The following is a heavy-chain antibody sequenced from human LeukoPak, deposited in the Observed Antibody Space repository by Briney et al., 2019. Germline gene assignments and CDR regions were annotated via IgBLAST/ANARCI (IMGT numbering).Heavy chain of an antibody. CDR3: ARDRRAGNYYYYGMDV. D-gene: IGHD6-13*01. V-gene: IGHV3-33*01. CDR2: IWYDGSNK. J-gene: IGHJ6*02. CDR1: GFTFSSYG. Sequence: GRSLRLSCAASGFTFSSYGMHWVRQAPGKGLEWVAVIWYDGSNKYYADSVKGRFTISRDNSKNTLYLQMNSLRAEDTAVYYCARDRRAGNYYYYGMDVWGQGTTVTVSS.